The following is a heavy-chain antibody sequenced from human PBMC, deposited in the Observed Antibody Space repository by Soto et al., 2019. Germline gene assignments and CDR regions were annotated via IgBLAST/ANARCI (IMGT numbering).Heavy chain of an antibody. CDR3: ARRRSSSWFNWFEP. V-gene: IGHV4-39*01. J-gene: IGHJ5*02. D-gene: IGHD6-13*01. CDR2: IYYSWST. Sequence: PSETLSLTCTVSVGSISSSSYYLGWIRQPPGKGLEWIGSIYYSWSTYYNPSLKSRVTISVDTSKNQLSLKLSSVTAADTAVYYCARRRSSSWFNWFEPWGQGTLVTVSS. CDR1: VGSISSSSYY.